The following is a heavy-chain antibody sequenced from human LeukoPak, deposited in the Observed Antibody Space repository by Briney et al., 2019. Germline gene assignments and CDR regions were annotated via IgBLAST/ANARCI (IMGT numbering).Heavy chain of an antibody. CDR2: ISSSSSYI. CDR1: GFTFSSYS. J-gene: IGHJ5*02. CDR3: ARGDKQLVFERRKGGFDP. D-gene: IGHD6-13*01. V-gene: IGHV3-21*01. Sequence: PGGSLTLSCAASGFTFSSYSLNWVRQAPGKGLQWASSISSSSSYIYYADSVKGRFTISRDNAKNSLYLQMKSLRAEDTALYYCARGDKQLVFERRKGGFDPWGQGTLVTVSS.